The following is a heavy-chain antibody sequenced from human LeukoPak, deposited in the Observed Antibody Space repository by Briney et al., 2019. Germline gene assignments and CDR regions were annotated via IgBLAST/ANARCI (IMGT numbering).Heavy chain of an antibody. Sequence: SETLSLTCTVSGGSISSYYWSWIRQPPGKGLEWIGYIYYSGSTNYNPSLKSRVTISVDTSKNQFSLKLSSVTAADTAVYYCARGIAAPGPFDYWGQGTLVTVSS. D-gene: IGHD6-13*01. CDR1: GGSISSYY. CDR3: ARGIAAPGPFDY. J-gene: IGHJ4*02. CDR2: IYYSGST. V-gene: IGHV4-59*01.